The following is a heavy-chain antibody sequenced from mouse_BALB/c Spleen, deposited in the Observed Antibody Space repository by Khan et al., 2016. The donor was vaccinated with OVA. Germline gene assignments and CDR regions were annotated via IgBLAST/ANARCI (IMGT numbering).Heavy chain of an antibody. CDR3: TRRISYFALNY. CDR1: GYTFTNYG. D-gene: IGHD2-4*01. J-gene: IGHJ4*01. V-gene: IGHV9-3-1*01. CDR2: INTYTGEP. Sequence: QIQLVQSGPELKKPGETVKISCKASGYTFTNYGMNWVKQAPGKGLKWMGWINTYTGEPTYADDFKGRFAFYLETSASTAYLQINNLKNEDTATXFCTRRISYFALNYWGQGTSVTVSS.